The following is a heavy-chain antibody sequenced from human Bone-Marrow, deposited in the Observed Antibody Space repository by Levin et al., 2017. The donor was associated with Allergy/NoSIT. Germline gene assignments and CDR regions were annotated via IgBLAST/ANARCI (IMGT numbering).Heavy chain of an antibody. Sequence: GGSLRLSCAASGFIVNDHYMTWVRQAPGKGLECVSVIYSGERTFYSDSVKGRFTISRDNSNNTLYLQMNSLRVEATAIYYCARGPRIGNARGWFDPWGQGILVTVSS. V-gene: IGHV3-66*01. CDR1: GFIVNDHY. CDR2: IYSGERT. J-gene: IGHJ5*02. CDR3: ARGPRIGNARGWFDP. D-gene: IGHD3-10*01.